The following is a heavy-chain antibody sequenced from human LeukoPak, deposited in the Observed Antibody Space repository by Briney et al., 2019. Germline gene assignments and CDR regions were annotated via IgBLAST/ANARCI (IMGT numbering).Heavy chain of an antibody. Sequence: GGSLRLSCVASGFTFRNYPMHWVRQAPGKGLQYVSAISGDGGNTYYATSVKGRFTISRDNSKNTLYLQMGSLRAEDMALYYCARETYGGNDYWGQEPWSPSPQ. CDR3: ARETYGGNDY. V-gene: IGHV3-64*01. CDR1: GFTFRNYP. J-gene: IGHJ4*01. D-gene: IGHD4-23*01. CDR2: ISGDGGNT.